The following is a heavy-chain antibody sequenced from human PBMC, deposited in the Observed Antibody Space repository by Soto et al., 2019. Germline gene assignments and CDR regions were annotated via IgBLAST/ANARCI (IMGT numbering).Heavy chain of an antibody. Sequence: PSETLSLTCAVYGGSFSGYYWSWIRQPPGKGLEWNGEINHSGSTNYNPSLKSRVTISVDTSKNQFSLKLSSVTAADTAVYYCARGGVGARMFDYWGQGTLVTVSS. CDR1: GGSFSGYY. CDR3: ARGGVGARMFDY. V-gene: IGHV4-34*01. D-gene: IGHD1-26*01. J-gene: IGHJ4*02. CDR2: INHSGST.